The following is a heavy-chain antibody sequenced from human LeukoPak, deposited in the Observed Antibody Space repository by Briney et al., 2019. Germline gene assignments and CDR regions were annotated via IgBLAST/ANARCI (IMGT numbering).Heavy chain of an antibody. J-gene: IGHJ4*02. Sequence: PGGSLRLSCAASGFTFSNYSMNWVCQAPGKGLEWVSSISSSSSYIYYADSVKGRFTISRDDAKNSLYLQMNSLRAEDTAVYYCARVVYYDSSGYNYWGQGTLVTVSS. D-gene: IGHD3-22*01. CDR3: ARVVYYDSSGYNY. V-gene: IGHV3-21*01. CDR1: GFTFSNYS. CDR2: ISSSSSYI.